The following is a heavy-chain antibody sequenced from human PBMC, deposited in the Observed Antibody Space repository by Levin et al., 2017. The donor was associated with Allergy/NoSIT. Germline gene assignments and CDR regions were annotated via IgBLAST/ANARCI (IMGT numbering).Heavy chain of an antibody. V-gene: IGHV3-48*04. D-gene: IGHD1-1*01. CDR2: IRPTSEII. J-gene: IGHJ6*02. Sequence: GGSLRLSCAASGFSFSRSGMNWVRQAPGQGLEWVSYIRPTSEIIHYADSVKGRFTISRDNAKNSLYLQMNSLRVEDTAIYYCARDLTTVRGGMVVWGQGTTVTVSS. CDR3: ARDLTTVRGGMVV. CDR1: GFSFSRSG.